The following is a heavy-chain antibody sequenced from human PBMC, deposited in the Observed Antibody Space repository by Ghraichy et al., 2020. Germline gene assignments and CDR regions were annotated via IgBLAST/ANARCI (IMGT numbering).Heavy chain of an antibody. Sequence: LSLTCAASGFSFSGYAMSWVRQAPGKGLEWVSAISGTGAGKNYADSVKGRFIISRDNSKNTLYLQMNSLGAEDTAVYYCAKGGGGNWFDPWGQGTLVTVSS. J-gene: IGHJ5*02. V-gene: IGHV3-23*01. CDR1: GFSFSGYA. CDR2: ISGTGAGK. D-gene: IGHD2-15*01. CDR3: AKGGGGNWFDP.